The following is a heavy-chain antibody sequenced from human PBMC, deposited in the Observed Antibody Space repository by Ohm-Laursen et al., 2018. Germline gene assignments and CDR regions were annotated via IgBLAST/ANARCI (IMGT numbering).Heavy chain of an antibody. CDR2: IKSKIDGATT. J-gene: IGHJ6*02. CDR3: TKQGYYYAMDV. CDR1: GFTFSNFW. Sequence: SLRLSCSASGFTFSNFWMNWVRQAPGKGLEWVGRIKSKIDGATTDYAAPVKGRFTVSRDDSKNTLYLQMNSLKTEDTAVYYCTKQGYYYAMDVWGQGTTVTVSS. V-gene: IGHV3-15*01.